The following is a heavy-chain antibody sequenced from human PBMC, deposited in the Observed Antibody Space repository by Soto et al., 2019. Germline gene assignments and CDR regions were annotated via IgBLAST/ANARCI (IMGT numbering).Heavy chain of an antibody. D-gene: IGHD3-22*01. CDR2: ISAYNGNT. CDR1: GYTFTSYG. V-gene: IGHV1-18*01. J-gene: IGHJ4*02. Sequence: ASVKVSCKASGYTFTSYGISWVRQAPGQGLEWMGWISAYNGNTNYAQKLQGRVTMTTDTSTSTAYMELRSLRSDDTAVYYCARVWEDSSGYGYFDYWGQGTLVTVSS. CDR3: ARVWEDSSGYGYFDY.